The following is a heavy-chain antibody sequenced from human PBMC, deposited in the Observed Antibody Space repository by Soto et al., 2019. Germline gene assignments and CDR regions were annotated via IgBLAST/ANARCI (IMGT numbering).Heavy chain of an antibody. Sequence: KPGGSLRLSCAASGFSFSDYTRNWVRQAPGKGLEWVSAISSSSSDYTFYADSVRGRFTISRDNAKKSLYLQMNSLRAEDTAVYYCSRFDYGEYFFDYWGQGTLVTVSS. CDR3: SRFDYGEYFFDY. J-gene: IGHJ4*02. V-gene: IGHV3-21*01. CDR1: GFSFSDYT. CDR2: ISSSSSDYT. D-gene: IGHD4-17*01.